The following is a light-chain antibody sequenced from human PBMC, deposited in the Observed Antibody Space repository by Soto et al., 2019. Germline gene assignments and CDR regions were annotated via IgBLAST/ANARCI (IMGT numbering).Light chain of an antibody. CDR2: AAS. CDR1: QGISSH. CDR3: QQSYTTPIT. Sequence: DIQMTQSPSSVSASVGDRVTITCRASQGISSHLNWYQQKPGKAPNLLVYAASSLQSGVPSRFTGSGSGTDFTLTISSLQPEDFATYFCQQSYTTPITFGQGTRLEF. J-gene: IGKJ5*01. V-gene: IGKV1-39*01.